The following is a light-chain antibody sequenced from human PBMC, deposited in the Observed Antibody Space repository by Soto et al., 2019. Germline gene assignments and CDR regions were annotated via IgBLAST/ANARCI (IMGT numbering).Light chain of an antibody. CDR2: GAS. CDR3: QQYGSSPET. Sequence: ETVMTQSPATLSVSPGERATLSCRASHSVSSSYLAWYQQKPGQAPRLLIYGASSRATGIPDRFSGSGSGTDFTLTISRLEPEDFAVYYCQQYGSSPETFGQGTKV. V-gene: IGKV3-20*01. J-gene: IGKJ1*01. CDR1: HSVSSSY.